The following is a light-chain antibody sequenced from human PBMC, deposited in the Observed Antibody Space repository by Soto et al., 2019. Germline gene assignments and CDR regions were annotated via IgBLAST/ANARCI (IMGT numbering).Light chain of an antibody. Sequence: QSALTQPASVSGSPGQSITISCTGTSSDVGSYNLVSWYQQHPGKAPKLMIYEGSKRPSGVSNRFSGSKCVNTASLTISGLQAEDEADYYCCSYAGSSTFVVFGGGTKVTVL. V-gene: IGLV2-23*01. CDR2: EGS. CDR1: SSDVGSYNL. CDR3: CSYAGSSTFVV. J-gene: IGLJ2*01.